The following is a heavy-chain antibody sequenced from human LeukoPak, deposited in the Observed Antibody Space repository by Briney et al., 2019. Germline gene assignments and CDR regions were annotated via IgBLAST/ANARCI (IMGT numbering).Heavy chain of an antibody. V-gene: IGHV1-69*10. CDR2: IIPIFGIA. D-gene: IGHD3-22*01. Sequence: WASVTVSCTASGGTFSSYAISWVRQAPGQGLEWMGGIIPIFGIANYAQKFQGRVTIAADKSTSTAYMELSSLRSEDTAVYYCASRPHYYDSSGYLYWGQGTLVTVSS. CDR1: GGTFSSYA. J-gene: IGHJ4*02. CDR3: ASRPHYYDSSGYLY.